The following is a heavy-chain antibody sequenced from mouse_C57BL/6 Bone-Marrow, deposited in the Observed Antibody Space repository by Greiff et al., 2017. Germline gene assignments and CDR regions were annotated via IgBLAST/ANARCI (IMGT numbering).Heavy chain of an antibody. J-gene: IGHJ4*01. CDR1: GYTFTNYW. CDR2: IYPGGGYT. Sequence: QVQLQQSGAELVRPGTSVKMSCKASGYTFTNYWIGWAKQRPGHGLEWIGEIYPGGGYTNYNEKFKGKATLTADKSSSTAYMQFSSLTSEDSAIYYGARDYGNYAMDYWGQGTSVTVSS. D-gene: IGHD1-1*01. CDR3: ARDYGNYAMDY. V-gene: IGHV1-63*01.